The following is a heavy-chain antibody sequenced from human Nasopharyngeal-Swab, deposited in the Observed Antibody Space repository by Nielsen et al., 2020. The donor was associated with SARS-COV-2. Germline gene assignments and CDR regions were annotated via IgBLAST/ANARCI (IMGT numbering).Heavy chain of an antibody. CDR1: GGSSSSSNW. V-gene: IGHV4-4*02. J-gene: IGHJ4*02. Sequence: GSLRLSCAVSGGSSSSSNWWSWVRQPPGKGLEWIGEIYHSGSTNYNPSLKSRVTISVDKSKNQFSLKLSPVTAADTAVYYCARGIVATTLYSYFDYWGQGTLVTVSS. CDR3: ARGIVATTLYSYFDY. CDR2: IYHSGST. D-gene: IGHD5-12*01.